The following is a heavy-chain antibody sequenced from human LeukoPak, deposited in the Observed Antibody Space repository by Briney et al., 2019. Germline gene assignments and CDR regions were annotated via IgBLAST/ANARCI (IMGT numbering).Heavy chain of an antibody. CDR2: IYYSGST. V-gene: IGHV4-39*01. CDR3: ARHIRQSGSYFDY. CDR1: GGSISSSSYY. J-gene: IGHJ4*02. Sequence: SETLSLTCTVSGGSISSSSYYWGWIRQPPGKGLEWIGSIYYSGSTYYNPSLKSRVTISVDTSKNQFSLKLSSVTAADTAVYYCARHIRQSGSYFDYWGQGTLVTVSS. D-gene: IGHD3-22*01.